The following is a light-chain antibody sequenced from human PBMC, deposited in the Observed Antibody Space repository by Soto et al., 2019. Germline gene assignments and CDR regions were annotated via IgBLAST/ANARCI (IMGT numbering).Light chain of an antibody. CDR3: QQYASYPWT. V-gene: IGKV1-17*01. CDR2: AAS. Sequence: SRLIQTASFSSASGGVSLGGTCRASQGIRNDLGWYQQKPGKAPKRLIYAASSLQSGVPSRFSGSGSGTEFTLTISSLQPEDFATYYCQQYASYPWTFGQGTKVDIK. J-gene: IGKJ1*01. CDR1: QGIRND.